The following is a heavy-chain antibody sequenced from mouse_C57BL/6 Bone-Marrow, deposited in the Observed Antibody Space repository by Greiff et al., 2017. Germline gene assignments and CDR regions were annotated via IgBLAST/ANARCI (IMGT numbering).Heavy chain of an antibody. CDR3: ARRNYYGKDYFDY. D-gene: IGHD1-1*01. Sequence: QVQLQQSGPELVKPGASVKISCKASGYAFSSSWMNWVKQRPGKGLEWIGRLYPGDGDTNYNGKFKGKATLTADKSSSTAYMQLSSLTSEDSAVYFCARRNYYGKDYFDYWGQGTTLTVSS. V-gene: IGHV1-82*01. J-gene: IGHJ2*01. CDR1: GYAFSSSW. CDR2: LYPGDGDT.